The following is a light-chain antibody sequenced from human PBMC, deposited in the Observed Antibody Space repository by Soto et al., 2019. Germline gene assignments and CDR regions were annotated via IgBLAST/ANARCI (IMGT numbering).Light chain of an antibody. CDR3: QSYDSSLSGYV. CDR1: SSNIGASYD. Sequence: QSVLTQPPSVSGAPGQTVTISCSGSSSNIGASYDVHWYEHLPGTAPKLLIYGNSNRPSGVPDRFSGSKSGTSASLAITGLQAEDEADYSCQSYDSSLSGYVFGTGTKLTVL. V-gene: IGLV1-40*01. J-gene: IGLJ1*01. CDR2: GNS.